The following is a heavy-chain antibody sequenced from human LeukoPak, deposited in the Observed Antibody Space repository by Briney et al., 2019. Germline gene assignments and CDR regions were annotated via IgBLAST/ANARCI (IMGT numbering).Heavy chain of an antibody. J-gene: IGHJ4*02. Sequence: GGSLRLSCAASGFTFSNCAMSWVRQAPGQGLERVSPISGSGGSTYYADSVKGRFTVSRDNSKNTLYLQMDSLRDEDTAVYYCARESEIWNRLLDYWGQGTLVTVSS. CDR1: GFTFSNCA. CDR2: ISGSGGST. CDR3: ARESEIWNRLLDY. V-gene: IGHV3-23*01. D-gene: IGHD1-1*01.